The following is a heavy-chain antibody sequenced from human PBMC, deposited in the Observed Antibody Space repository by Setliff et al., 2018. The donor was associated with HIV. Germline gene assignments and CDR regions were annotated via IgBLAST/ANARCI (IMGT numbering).Heavy chain of an antibody. CDR2: IYFTGSY. J-gene: IGHJ6*03. CDR1: GGLVTSLY. CDR3: ARRSPGGGYYMDV. Sequence: PSETLSLTCTVSGGLVTSLYWSWIRQPPGGGLEWIGYIYFTGSYYYNPSLKSRVTMSLDTSKNQFSLKLTSVTAADTAMYYCARRSPGGGYYMDVWGKGTTVTVSS. V-gene: IGHV4-4*09. D-gene: IGHD3-16*01.